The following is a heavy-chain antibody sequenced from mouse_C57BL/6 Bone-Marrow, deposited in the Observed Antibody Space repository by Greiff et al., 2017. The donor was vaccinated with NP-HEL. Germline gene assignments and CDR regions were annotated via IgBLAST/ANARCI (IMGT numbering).Heavy chain of an antibody. CDR2: ISSGGSYT. V-gene: IGHV5-6*01. CDR3: ARGWLLRRAWFAY. D-gene: IGHD2-3*01. J-gene: IGHJ3*01. CDR1: GFTFSSYG. Sequence: EVKLMESGGDLVKPGGSLKLSCAASGFTFSSYGMSWVRQTPDKRLEWVATISSGGSYTYYPDSVKGRFTISRDNAKNTLYLQMSSLKSEDTAMYYCARGWLLRRAWFAYWGQGTLVTVSA.